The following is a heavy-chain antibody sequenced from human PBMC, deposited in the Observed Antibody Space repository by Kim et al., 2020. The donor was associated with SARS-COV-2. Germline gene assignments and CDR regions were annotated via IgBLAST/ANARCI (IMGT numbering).Heavy chain of an antibody. D-gene: IGHD1-1*01. Sequence: ASVKVSCKASGSTFTTYVIHWVRQAPGQGLEWMGRIRPTDDTTHYAQNFQGRVTVTKDTSTTTVYVEVSSLTSEDTAVYFCARERPGTTVFDYWGQGTLV. CDR1: GSTFTTYV. J-gene: IGHJ4*02. V-gene: IGHV1-46*01. CDR2: IRPTDDTT. CDR3: ARERPGTTVFDY.